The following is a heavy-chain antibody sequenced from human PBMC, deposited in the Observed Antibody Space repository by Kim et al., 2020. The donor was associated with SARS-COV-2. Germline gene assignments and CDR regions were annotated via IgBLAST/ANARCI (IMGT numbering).Heavy chain of an antibody. V-gene: IGHV3-20*01. D-gene: IGHD2-2*02. CDR2: INRNGDST. J-gene: IGHJ4*02. CDR3: VRGYLRGPSDS. Sequence: GGSLRLSCAASGFTFDDYGMSWIRQTPGKGLEWVSGINRNGDSTGYVDSAKGRFTISRDNAKNSRYLQMHRLRADDTALYHCVRGYLRGPSDSWGQGTLVTVSS. CDR1: GFTFDDYG.